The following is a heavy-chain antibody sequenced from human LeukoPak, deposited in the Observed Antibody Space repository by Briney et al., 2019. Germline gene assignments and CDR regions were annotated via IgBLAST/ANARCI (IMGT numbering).Heavy chain of an antibody. Sequence: PSETLSLTCSVFGGSIGSSFWNWIRLSPGKGLEWIGYISYNGRTNYSPSLKSRVIISIDTSKKQLSLHLTSVTAADTALYYCVRERSGTYYNFDVWGQGTMVSVSA. D-gene: IGHD1-26*01. J-gene: IGHJ3*01. CDR2: ISYNGRT. CDR1: GGSIGSSF. V-gene: IGHV4-59*13. CDR3: VRERSGTYYNFDV.